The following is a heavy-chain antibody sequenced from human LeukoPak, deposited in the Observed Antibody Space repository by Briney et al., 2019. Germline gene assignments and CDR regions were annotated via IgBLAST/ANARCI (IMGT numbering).Heavy chain of an antibody. V-gene: IGHV5-51*01. J-gene: IGHJ6*02. Sequence: GESLKISCKGSGYSFTSYWIGWVRQMPGKGLEWMGIICPGDSDTRYSPSFQGQVTIPADKSISTAYLQWSSLKASDTAMYYCATTVAARRHYYYGMDVWGQGTTVTVSS. CDR3: ATTVAARRHYYYGMDV. CDR1: GYSFTSYW. D-gene: IGHD6-6*01. CDR2: ICPGDSDT.